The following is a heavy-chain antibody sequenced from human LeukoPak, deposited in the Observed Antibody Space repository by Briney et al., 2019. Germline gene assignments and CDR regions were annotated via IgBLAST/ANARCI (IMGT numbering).Heavy chain of an antibody. J-gene: IGHJ4*02. V-gene: IGHV1-69*05. D-gene: IGHD2-21*02. Sequence: SVKVSCKASGGTFSSYAISWVRQAPGQGLEWMGGIIPIFGTANYAQKFQGRVTITTDESTSTAYMKLSSLRSEDTAVYYCAREDLRCGGDCYWGGFDYWGQGTLVTVSS. CDR3: AREDLRCGGDCYWGGFDY. CDR2: IIPIFGTA. CDR1: GGTFSSYA.